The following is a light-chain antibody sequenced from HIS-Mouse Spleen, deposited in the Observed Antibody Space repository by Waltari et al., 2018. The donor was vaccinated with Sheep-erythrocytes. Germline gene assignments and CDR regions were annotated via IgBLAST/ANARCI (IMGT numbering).Light chain of an antibody. CDR1: SSDVGSYNL. CDR3: CSYAGSSTPWV. V-gene: IGLV2-23*01. J-gene: IGLJ3*02. Sequence: QSALTQPASVSGSPGPSITIPCTGTSSDVGSYNLVSWYQQHPGKAPKLMIYEGSKRPSGGSNRFSGSKSGNTASLTISGLQAEDEADYYCCSYAGSSTPWVFGGGTKLTVL. CDR2: EGS.